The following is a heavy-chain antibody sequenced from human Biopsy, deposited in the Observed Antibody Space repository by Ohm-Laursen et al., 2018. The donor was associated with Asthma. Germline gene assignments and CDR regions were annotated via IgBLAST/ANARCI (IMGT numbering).Heavy chain of an antibody. V-gene: IGHV1-24*01. CDR3: ASDFPKDYVRYNFQF. Sequence: ASVKVSCKFSGYSLTDLFMHWVRQAPGQGLEWMGGHDHEEGGTVNARRFQGRVTMTEDTSTDTAYMELSSLSSDDTAVYYCASDFPKDYVRYNFQFWGQGTLVTVSS. CDR2: HDHEEGGT. J-gene: IGHJ4*01. CDR1: GYSLTDLF. D-gene: IGHD4-17*01.